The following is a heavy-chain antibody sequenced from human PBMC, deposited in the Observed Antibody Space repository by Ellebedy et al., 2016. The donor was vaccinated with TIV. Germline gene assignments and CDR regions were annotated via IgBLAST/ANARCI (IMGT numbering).Heavy chain of an antibody. D-gene: IGHD3-10*01. CDR1: GYTFTGYY. V-gene: IGHV1-2*02. J-gene: IGHJ5*02. CDR2: INPNSGGT. Sequence: ASVKVSCKASGYTFTGYYMHWVRQAPGQGLEWMGWINPNSGGTNYAQKFQGRVTMTRDTSISTAYMELSRLRSDDTAVYYCARRADYYGGFDPWGQGTLVTVSS. CDR3: ARRADYYGGFDP.